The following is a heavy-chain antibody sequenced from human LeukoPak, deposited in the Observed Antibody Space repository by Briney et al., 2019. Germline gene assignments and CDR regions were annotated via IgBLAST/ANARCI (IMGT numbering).Heavy chain of an antibody. Sequence: GASVKVSCKASGYTFTSYGISWVRQAPGQGLEWMGWISAYNGNTNYAQKLQGRVTMTTDTSTSTAYMELRSLRSDDTAVYYCARGRYTWERGDGYFDYWGQGTLVTVSS. D-gene: IGHD1-20*01. CDR1: GYTFTSYG. J-gene: IGHJ4*02. CDR2: ISAYNGNT. CDR3: ARGRYTWERGDGYFDY. V-gene: IGHV1-18*01.